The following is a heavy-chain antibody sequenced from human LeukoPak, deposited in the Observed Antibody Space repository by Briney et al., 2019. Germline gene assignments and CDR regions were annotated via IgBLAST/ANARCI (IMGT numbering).Heavy chain of an antibody. CDR2: ISSSSSTI. D-gene: IGHD3-3*01. CDR3: ARVLRTTIFGVVHDAFDI. V-gene: IGHV3-48*04. Sequence: GGSLRLSCAASGFTFSSYSMNWVRQAPGKGLEWVSYISSSSSTIYYADSVKGRLTISRDNAKNSLYLQMNSLRAEDTAVYYCARVLRTTIFGVVHDAFDIWGQGTMVTVSS. J-gene: IGHJ3*02. CDR1: GFTFSSYS.